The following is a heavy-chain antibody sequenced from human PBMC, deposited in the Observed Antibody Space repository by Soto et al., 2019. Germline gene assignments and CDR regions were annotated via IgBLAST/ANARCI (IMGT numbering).Heavy chain of an antibody. Sequence: QVQLVQSGGGAVLPGNCLRLSCAASGFPFSWAGMHWLRQTPGKGLEWVAVVSGDGRDIDYAESVRGRFSISRDNPKSTLHLQMNNLGVEDTAIYYCARGLNKAAGGAFDVWGQGTQVIVSS. CDR2: VSGDGRDI. V-gene: IGHV3-33*01. CDR1: GFPFSWAG. D-gene: IGHD3-16*01. CDR3: ARGLNKAAGGAFDV. J-gene: IGHJ3*01.